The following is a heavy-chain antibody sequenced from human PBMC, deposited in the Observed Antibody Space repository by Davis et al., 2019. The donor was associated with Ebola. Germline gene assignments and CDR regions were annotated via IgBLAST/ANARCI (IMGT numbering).Heavy chain of an antibody. Sequence: SETLSLTCTVSGGSIRSYYWSWIRQPPGKGLEWIGYIYYSGSTNYNPSLKSRVTISVDTSKNQFSLKLSSVTAADTAVYYCARGGIFLEWLLLFGPTNYYYYYGMDVWGQGTTVTVSS. CDR1: GGSIRSYY. J-gene: IGHJ6*02. CDR2: IYYSGST. V-gene: IGHV4-59*01. CDR3: ARGGIFLEWLLLFGPTNYYYYYGMDV. D-gene: IGHD3-3*01.